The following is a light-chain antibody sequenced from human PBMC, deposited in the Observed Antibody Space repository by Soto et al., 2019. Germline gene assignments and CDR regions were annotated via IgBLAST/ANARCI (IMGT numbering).Light chain of an antibody. V-gene: IGKV3-20*01. J-gene: IGKJ3*01. CDR2: GAS. CDR1: QSLSSNY. Sequence: EIVLTQSPGTLSLSPGERATLSCRASQSLSSNYLAWYQQRPGQSPRLLIYGASSRATGIPDRFSGSGSGTDFTLTISSLEPEDFAVYYCQQYGSSPLFAFGPGTEVDLK. CDR3: QQYGSSPLFA.